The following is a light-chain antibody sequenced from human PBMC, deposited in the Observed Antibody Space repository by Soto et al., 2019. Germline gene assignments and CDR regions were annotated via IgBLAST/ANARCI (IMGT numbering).Light chain of an antibody. Sequence: QSVLTQPASVSGSPGQSITISCTGTSSDVGAYNYVSWYQQHPGKAPKLMIYEVSYRPSGVSDRFSGSRSGNTASLTISGLRSEDEADYYCATWDDSLRGVLFGGGTKVTVL. CDR2: EVS. CDR1: SSDVGAYNY. V-gene: IGLV2-14*01. CDR3: ATWDDSLRGVL. J-gene: IGLJ2*01.